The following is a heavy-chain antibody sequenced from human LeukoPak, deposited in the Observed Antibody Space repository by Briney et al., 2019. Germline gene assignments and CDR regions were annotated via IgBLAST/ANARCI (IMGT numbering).Heavy chain of an antibody. Sequence: SETLSLTCTVSGYSISSGYYWGWIRQPPGKGLEWIGSIYHSGSTYYNPSLKSRVTISVDTSKNQFSLKLSSVTAADTAVYYCARLRGCDYVWGNYRSFDYWGQGTLVTVSS. CDR3: ARLRGCDYVWGNYRSFDY. CDR2: IYHSGST. CDR1: GYSISSGYY. V-gene: IGHV4-38-2*02. J-gene: IGHJ4*02. D-gene: IGHD3-16*02.